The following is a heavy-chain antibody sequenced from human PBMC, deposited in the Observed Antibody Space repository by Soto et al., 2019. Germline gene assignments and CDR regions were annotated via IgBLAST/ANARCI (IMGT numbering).Heavy chain of an antibody. J-gene: IGHJ5*02. D-gene: IGHD5-12*01. Sequence: SETLSLTCSVSGGSISGYYWSWIRQPPGKRLEWIGHVFYTGSTDYNPSLKSRVTMSVDTSKNHFSLKLSSVTAADTAVYYCAGGYSGCDLWGQETLVTVSS. CDR1: GGSISGYY. V-gene: IGHV4-59*08. CDR2: VFYTGST. CDR3: AGGYSGCDL.